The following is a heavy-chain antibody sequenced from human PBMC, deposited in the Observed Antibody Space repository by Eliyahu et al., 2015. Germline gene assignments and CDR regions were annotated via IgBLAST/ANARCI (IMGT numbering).Heavy chain of an antibody. J-gene: IGHJ5*02. Sequence: QVQLQQWGAGLLKPSETLSLTCAVYGGSXSSYYWGWIRQPPGKGLEWIGEINHSGRTKYNPSLKSRVIISVDTSKNQFSLKLSSVTAADTAVYYCARPYCSSTSCYDYFDPWGQGTLVTVSS. CDR3: ARPYCSSTSCYDYFDP. CDR2: INHSGRT. CDR1: GGSXSSYY. D-gene: IGHD2-2*01. V-gene: IGHV4-34*01.